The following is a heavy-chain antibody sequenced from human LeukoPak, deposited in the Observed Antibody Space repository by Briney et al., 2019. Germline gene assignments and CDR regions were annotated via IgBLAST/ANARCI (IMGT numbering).Heavy chain of an antibody. CDR3: ARDYSGSSTVSVGY. D-gene: IGHD2-2*01. V-gene: IGHV1-18*01. CDR1: GYTFTSYG. J-gene: IGHJ4*02. CDR2: ISAYNGNT. Sequence: ASVKVSCKASGYTFTSYGISWVRQAPGQGLEWMGWISAYNGNTNYAQKLQGRVTMTTDTSTSTAYMELRSLRSDDTAVYYCARDYSGSSTVSVGYWGQGTLVTVSS.